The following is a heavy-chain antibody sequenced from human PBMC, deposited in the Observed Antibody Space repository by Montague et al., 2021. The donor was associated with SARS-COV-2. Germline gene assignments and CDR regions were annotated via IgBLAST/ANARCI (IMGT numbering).Heavy chain of an antibody. CDR2: IRITGHT. CDR3: ARFGSGTLEFDL. J-gene: IGHJ4*02. D-gene: IGHD1-26*01. CDR1: GASISTGIYY. V-gene: IGHV4-61*02. Sequence: TLSLTCTVSGASISTGIYYWSWIRQPAGKGLEWIGRIRITGHTDYNSSLKSRVFMSVDTSTNQFSLSLTSVTAADTAVYFCARFGSGTLEFDLWGQGTLVTVSS.